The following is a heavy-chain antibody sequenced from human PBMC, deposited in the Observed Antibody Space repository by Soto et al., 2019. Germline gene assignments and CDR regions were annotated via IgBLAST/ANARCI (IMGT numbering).Heavy chain of an antibody. J-gene: IGHJ2*01. Sequence: QVQLVQSGSEVKKPGASVKVSCKASGYTFTNYPMHRVRQAPGQRLEWMGWINVGNGNTKNSQKFQGRVTITRDTSASTAYMELSSLRSEDTAVYYCARAGVATTYWHFDLWGRGTLVTVSS. D-gene: IGHD5-12*01. V-gene: IGHV1-3*01. CDR2: INVGNGNT. CDR1: GYTFTNYP. CDR3: ARAGVATTYWHFDL.